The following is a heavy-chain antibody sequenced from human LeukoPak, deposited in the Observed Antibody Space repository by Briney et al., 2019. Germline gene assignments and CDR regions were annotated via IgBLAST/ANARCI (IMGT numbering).Heavy chain of an antibody. J-gene: IGHJ4*02. V-gene: IGHV3-21*01. CDR2: ISSSSSYI. D-gene: IGHD6-19*01. CDR1: GFTFRSYS. Sequence: PGGSLRLSCAASGFTFRSYSVNRVSQAPGKGLERVSSISSSSSYIYYADSVKGRFTISRDNAKNSLYLQMNSLRAEDTAVYYCARYAVAGHLVYGGGGTLVTVSS. CDR3: ARYAVAGHLVY.